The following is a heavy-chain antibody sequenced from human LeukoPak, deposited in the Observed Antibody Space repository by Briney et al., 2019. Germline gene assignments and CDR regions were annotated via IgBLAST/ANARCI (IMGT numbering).Heavy chain of an antibody. D-gene: IGHD6-19*01. CDR3: ARAISGYSSGWYSDY. CDR1: GGSISSNNW. Sequence: SETLSLTCAVSGGSISSNNWWSWVRQPPGKGLEWIGEIYASGSTNYKPSLKSRVTISVDKSKNQFSLKLSSVTAADTAVYYCARAISGYSSGWYSDYWGQGTLVTVSS. V-gene: IGHV4-4*02. CDR2: IYASGST. J-gene: IGHJ4*02.